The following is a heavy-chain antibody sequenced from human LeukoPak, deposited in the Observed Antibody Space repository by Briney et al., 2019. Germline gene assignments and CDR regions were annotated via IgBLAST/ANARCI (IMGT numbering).Heavy chain of an antibody. V-gene: IGHV4-30-4*01. CDR3: ARVVGYYDSSGYHIDY. CDR2: IYYSGST. D-gene: IGHD3-22*01. J-gene: IGHJ4*02. Sequence: SETLSLTCTVSGVSISSGDYYWSWIRQPPGKGPEWIGYIYYSGSTSYNPSLKSRVTISVDMFKNQFSLKLSSVTAADTAVYYCARVVGYYDSSGYHIDYWGQGTLVTVSS. CDR1: GVSISSGDYY.